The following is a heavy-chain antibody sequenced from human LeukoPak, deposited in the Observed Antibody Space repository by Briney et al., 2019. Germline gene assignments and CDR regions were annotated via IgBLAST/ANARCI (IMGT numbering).Heavy chain of an antibody. CDR2: IYTSGST. Sequence: SETLSLTCTVSGGSISSYYWSWIRQPAGKGLEWLGRIYTSGSTNYNPSLKSRVTISVDTSKNQLSLKVSSVTAADTAVYYCARNGRYNWFDPWGQGTLVTVSS. D-gene: IGHD2-8*01. CDR1: GGSISSYY. J-gene: IGHJ5*02. V-gene: IGHV4-4*07. CDR3: ARNGRYNWFDP.